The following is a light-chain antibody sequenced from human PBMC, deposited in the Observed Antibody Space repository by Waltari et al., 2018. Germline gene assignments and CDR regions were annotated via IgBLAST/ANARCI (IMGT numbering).Light chain of an antibody. J-gene: IGKJ1*01. V-gene: IGKV2-28*01. CDR2: LGS. CDR1: QSLLHSNGRSG. CDR3: MQSLQSPWT. Sequence: DIVMTQSPLSLSVTPGEPASVSCRSSQSLLHSNGRSGLDWYLQKPGQSPQILIYLGSYRASGVPDRFSGSGSGTDFTLKISRVEAEDVGVYYCMQSLQSPWTFGQGTKVEIK.